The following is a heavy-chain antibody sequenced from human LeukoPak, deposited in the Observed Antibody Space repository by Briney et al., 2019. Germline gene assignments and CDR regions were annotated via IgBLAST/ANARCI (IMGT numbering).Heavy chain of an antibody. CDR3: ARGCSSTSCYSRFAFDI. V-gene: IGHV4-30-2*01. CDR2: IYHSGST. D-gene: IGHD2-2*02. CDR1: GGSISSGGYS. Sequence: PSQTLSLTCAVSGGSISSGGYSWSWIRQPPGKGLEWIGYIYHSGSTYYNPSLKSRVTISVDRSKNQFSLKLSSVTAADTAVYYCARGCSSTSCYSRFAFDIWGQGTMVTVSS. J-gene: IGHJ3*02.